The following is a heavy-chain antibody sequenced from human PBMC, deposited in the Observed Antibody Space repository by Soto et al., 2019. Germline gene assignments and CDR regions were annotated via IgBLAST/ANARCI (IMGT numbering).Heavy chain of an antibody. CDR1: GFTFSSHN. Sequence: EVQLVESGGGLVKPGGSLRLSCAASGFTFSSHNMNWVRQAPGKGLEWVSSISSSGSYIYYADSLKGRFSISRDNAKSSLYLQMNGLRAEDTAVDYCARDSHGDNGLIDHWGRGALVTVSS. CDR2: ISSSGSYI. J-gene: IGHJ4*02. V-gene: IGHV3-21*01. D-gene: IGHD4-17*01. CDR3: ARDSHGDNGLIDH.